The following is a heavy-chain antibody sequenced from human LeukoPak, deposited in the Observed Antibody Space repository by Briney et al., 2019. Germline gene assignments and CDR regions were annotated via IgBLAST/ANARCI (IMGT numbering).Heavy chain of an antibody. D-gene: IGHD5-24*01. J-gene: IGHJ4*02. CDR2: INSDGTST. CDR1: GLTFSRDW. CDR3: ARMASGVTAY. V-gene: IGHV3-74*01. Sequence: GGSLRLSCAASGLTFSRDWMHWVRQAPGKGLVWVSRINSDGTSTIHADSVKGRFTISRDNAKNTLYLQMNSLRAEDTAVYYCARMASGVTAYWGQGTQVTVSS.